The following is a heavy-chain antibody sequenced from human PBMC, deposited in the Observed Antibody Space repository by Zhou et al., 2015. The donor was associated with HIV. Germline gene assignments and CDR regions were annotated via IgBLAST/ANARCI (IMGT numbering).Heavy chain of an antibody. V-gene: IGHV1-69*08. D-gene: IGHD3-16*01. CDR1: GGTFSSSS. J-gene: IGHJ2*01. CDR2: IIPIIGVT. CDR3: VRETLEGKPLGAVREKRGNWHFDL. Sequence: QVQLVQSGAEGKKPGSSVKVSCKTSGGTFSSSSISWVRQAPGEGLEWMGRIIPIIGVTDYAQKFQERFTISADTSTTTVSMELSSLRADDTAVYYCVRETLEGKPLGAVREKRGNWHFDLWGPGTLVTVSS.